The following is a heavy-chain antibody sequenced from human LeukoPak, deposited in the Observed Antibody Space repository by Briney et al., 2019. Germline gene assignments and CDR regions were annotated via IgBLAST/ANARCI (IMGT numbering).Heavy chain of an antibody. V-gene: IGHV3-23*01. CDR2: ISGSGGST. CDR1: GFTFSSYA. CDR3: AKELYVDIVATIPDY. J-gene: IGHJ4*02. D-gene: IGHD5-12*01. Sequence: AGGSLRLSCAASGFTFSSYAMSWVRQAPGKGLEWVSAISGSGGSTYYADSVKGRFTISRDNSKNTLYPQMNSLRAEDTAVYYCAKELYVDIVATIPDYWGQGTLVTVSS.